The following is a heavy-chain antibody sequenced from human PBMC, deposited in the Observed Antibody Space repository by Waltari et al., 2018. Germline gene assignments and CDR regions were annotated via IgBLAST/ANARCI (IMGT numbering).Heavy chain of an antibody. CDR2: IYSSGSN. V-gene: IGHV4-59*01. J-gene: IGHJ5*02. Sequence: QVQLQESGPGLVKPSETLSLTCPVSGGSISSYYWRWIRQPPGKGLEWLGYIYSSGSNKYNPPLKRRVTISVDTSKNQFSLKLGSVTAADTAVYYWARVLGGRDWFDPWGQGTLVTVSS. CDR1: GGSISSYY. D-gene: IGHD3-16*01. CDR3: ARVLGGRDWFDP.